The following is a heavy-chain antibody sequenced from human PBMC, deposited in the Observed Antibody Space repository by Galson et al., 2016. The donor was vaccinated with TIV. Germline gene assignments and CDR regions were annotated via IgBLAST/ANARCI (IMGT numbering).Heavy chain of an antibody. D-gene: IGHD5-24*01. CDR2: ISFDGKRK. CDR3: ARGRDGQSLNA. Sequence: SLRLSCAASGFTFSSYALHWVRQAPGKGLEWLMSISFDGKRKNYADSVKARFTITRDDSKRTLYLHMKGLAGGDTAVYYCARGRDGQSLNAWGQGTLVIVSS. V-gene: IGHV3-30*04. CDR1: GFTFSSYA. J-gene: IGHJ5*02.